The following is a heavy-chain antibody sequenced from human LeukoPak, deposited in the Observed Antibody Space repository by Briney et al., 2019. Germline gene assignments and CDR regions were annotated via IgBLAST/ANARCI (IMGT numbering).Heavy chain of an antibody. CDR3: VRDLIRGADAFDF. J-gene: IGHJ3*01. V-gene: IGHV3-11*04. Sequence: GGSLRLSCAASGFTVSSNYMSWVRQAPGKGLEWASYISGTSSTIYYTHSVKGRFTISRDNAKNSLYLHMSNLRAEDTALYYCVRDLIRGADAFDFWGQGTMVTVSS. CDR2: ISGTSSTI. CDR1: GFTVSSNY. D-gene: IGHD2-8*01.